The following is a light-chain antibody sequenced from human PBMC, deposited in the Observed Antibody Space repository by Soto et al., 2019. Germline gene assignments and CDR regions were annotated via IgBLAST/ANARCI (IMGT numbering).Light chain of an antibody. CDR1: QTISSW. V-gene: IGKV1-5*03. J-gene: IGKJ1*01. CDR3: QHYNSYSEA. CDR2: KAS. Sequence: DIQMTQSPSTLSGSVGDRVTITCRASQTISSWLAWYQQKPGKAPKLLIYKASTLKSGVPSRFSGSGSVTEFTLTISSLQPDDFATYYCQHYNSYSEALGQGTKVDTK.